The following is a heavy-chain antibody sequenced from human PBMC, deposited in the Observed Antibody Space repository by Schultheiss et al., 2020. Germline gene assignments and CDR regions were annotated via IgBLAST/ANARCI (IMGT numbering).Heavy chain of an antibody. CDR1: GFYFNSYS. CDR3: ARPQVAVAAT. CDR2: IDGSSSYI. Sequence: GGSLRLSCAASGFYFNSYSMNWVRQALGKGPEWVSSIDGSSSYIYYADSVKGRFTISRDNAKNSLYLQMNSLRAEDTAVYYCARPQVAVAATWGQGTLVTFSS. D-gene: IGHD6-19*01. V-gene: IGHV3-21*01. J-gene: IGHJ4*02.